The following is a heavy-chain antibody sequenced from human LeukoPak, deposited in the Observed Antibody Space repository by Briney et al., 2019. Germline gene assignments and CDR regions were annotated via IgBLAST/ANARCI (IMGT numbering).Heavy chain of an antibody. Sequence: ASVKVSCKASGYTFTGYYMHWVRQAPGQGLEWMGRINPNSGGTNHAQKFQGRVTMTRDTSISTAYMELSRLRSDDTAVYYCARVPDYYDSSGYYRASEYFDYWGQGTLVTVSS. V-gene: IGHV1-2*06. J-gene: IGHJ4*02. CDR1: GYTFTGYY. D-gene: IGHD3-22*01. CDR2: INPNSGGT. CDR3: ARVPDYYDSSGYYRASEYFDY.